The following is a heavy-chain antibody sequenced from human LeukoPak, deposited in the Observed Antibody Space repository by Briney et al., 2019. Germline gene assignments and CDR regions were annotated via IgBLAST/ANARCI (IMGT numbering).Heavy chain of an antibody. CDR1: GFTFSSYG. D-gene: IGHD4-23*01. CDR2: ISYDGSNK. V-gene: IGHV3-30*18. CDR3: AKDQKAVVTVATDFDY. J-gene: IGHJ4*02. Sequence: HPGRALRLSCAASGFTFSSYGMHWVRQAPGKGLERVAVISYDGSNKYYADSVKGRFTISRDNSKNTLNLQMNSLSAEDTAVYYCAKDQKAVVTVATDFDYWGQGTLVTVSS.